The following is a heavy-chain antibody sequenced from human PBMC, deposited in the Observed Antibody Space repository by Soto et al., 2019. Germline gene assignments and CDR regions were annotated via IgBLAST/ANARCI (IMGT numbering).Heavy chain of an antibody. D-gene: IGHD1-26*01. V-gene: IGHV3-30*18. CDR3: AKDEGVGGTLGLFDY. CDR2: MSSDGSKI. Sequence: QVQLVESGGGAVQPGESLRLSCVASGFDFTYYAMHWVRQAPGKGLESVAVMSSDGSKIHHTDSVKGRFTISRDNSKNTLYLQTHSLRKEDTSVYFCAKDEGVGGTLGLFDYWGQGTLVSVSS. J-gene: IGHJ4*02. CDR1: GFDFTYYA.